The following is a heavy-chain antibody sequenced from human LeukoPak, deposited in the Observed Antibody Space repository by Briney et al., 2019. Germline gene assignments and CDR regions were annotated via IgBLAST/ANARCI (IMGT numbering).Heavy chain of an antibody. D-gene: IGHD1-26*01. CDR2: IYYSGST. CDR3: AGVVGGSYSMDV. V-gene: IGHV4-61*01. Sequence: PSETLSLTCTVSGGSVSSGSYYWSWIRQPPGKGLEWIGYIYYSGSTKYNPSPKSRVTISIDTSKNQFSLKLSSVTAADTAIYYCAGVVGGSYSMDVWGQGTTVTVSS. J-gene: IGHJ6*02. CDR1: GGSVSSGSYY.